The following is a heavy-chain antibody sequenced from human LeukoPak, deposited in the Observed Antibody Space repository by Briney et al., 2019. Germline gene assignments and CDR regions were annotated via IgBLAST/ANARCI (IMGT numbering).Heavy chain of an antibody. V-gene: IGHV4-39*01. D-gene: IGHD5/OR15-5a*01. Sequence: SETLSLTCTVSGGSISSSSYYWGWIRQPPGRWLEWIGSIYYSGNTYYNPSLKSRVTISVDTSKNQFSLKLSSVTAADTAVYYCARVSDWFDPWGQGTLVTVSS. J-gene: IGHJ5*02. CDR3: ARVSDWFDP. CDR2: IYYSGNT. CDR1: GGSISSSSYY.